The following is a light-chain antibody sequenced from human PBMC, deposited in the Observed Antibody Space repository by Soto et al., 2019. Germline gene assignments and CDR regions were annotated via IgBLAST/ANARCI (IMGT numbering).Light chain of an antibody. V-gene: IGKV3-15*01. CDR1: QSVSNR. Sequence: EIVMTQSPATLSVSPGERATLSCRASQSVSNRLAWYQQRPGQAPRLLIYRASARATGIPARFSGSGSETEFTLTISSLQSEDFAIYYCQQSSDWPRTFGQGTKVEIK. CDR3: QQSSDWPRT. CDR2: RAS. J-gene: IGKJ1*01.